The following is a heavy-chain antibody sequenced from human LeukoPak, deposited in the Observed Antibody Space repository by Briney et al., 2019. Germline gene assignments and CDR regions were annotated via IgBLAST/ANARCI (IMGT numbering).Heavy chain of an antibody. CDR3: ADVHSGFDY. CDR1: GFIFGDYS. CDR2: ISAGGSST. J-gene: IGHJ4*02. V-gene: IGHV3-23*01. Sequence: PGRSLRLSCTASGFIFGDYSMNWVRQAPGKGLEWVSAISAGGSSTYYADSVKGRFTISRDNSKNTLYLQMNSLRPEDTAVYYCADVHSGFDYWGQGTLVTVSS. D-gene: IGHD6-19*01.